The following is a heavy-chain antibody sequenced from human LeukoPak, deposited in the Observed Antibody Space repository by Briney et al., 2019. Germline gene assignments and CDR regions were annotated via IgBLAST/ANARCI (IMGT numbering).Heavy chain of an antibody. D-gene: IGHD3-10*01. CDR1: GFTFSRYA. J-gene: IGHJ5*02. CDR3: ARDRTGYYGSGSYYMGWFDP. Sequence: KTGGSLRLSCAASGFTFSRYAMNWVRQAPEKGLEWVSYISTGGDNRFYADSLKGRFTISRDNSKNTLYLQMNSLRAEDTAVHYCARDRTGYYGSGSYYMGWFDPWAQGTLVTVSS. V-gene: IGHV3-21*01. CDR2: ISTGGDNR.